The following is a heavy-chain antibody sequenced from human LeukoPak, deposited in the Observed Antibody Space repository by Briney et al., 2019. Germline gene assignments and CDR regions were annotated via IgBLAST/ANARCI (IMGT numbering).Heavy chain of an antibody. CDR3: ASGKAPWYYEFWRGYYTVIGIGSGYYMDV. J-gene: IGHJ6*03. CDR1: GGAFSGYY. D-gene: IGHD3-3*01. Sequence: PSETLSLTCAVYGGAFSGYYWCWIRQPPGKGRVWSGEINHSGSTNYNPSLQSRVTLSVDTSKNQLSLKLSSVTAAHTAVHYCASGKAPWYYEFWRGYYTVIGIGSGYYMDVWGKGTTVTVSS. V-gene: IGHV4-34*01. CDR2: INHSGST.